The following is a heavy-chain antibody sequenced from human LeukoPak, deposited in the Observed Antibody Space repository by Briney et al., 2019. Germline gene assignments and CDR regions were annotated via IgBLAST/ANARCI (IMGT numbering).Heavy chain of an antibody. CDR3: AREIRAPTYYDFWSGYPTDY. V-gene: IGHV3-48*01. D-gene: IGHD3-3*01. CDR1: GFTFSSYS. CDR2: ISSSSSTI. J-gene: IGHJ4*02. Sequence: PGGSLRLSCAASGFTFSSYSMNWVRQAPGKGLEWVSYISSSSSTIYYADSVKGRFTISRDNAKNSLYLQMNSLRAEDTAVYYCAREIRAPTYYDFWSGYPTDYWGQGTLVTVSS.